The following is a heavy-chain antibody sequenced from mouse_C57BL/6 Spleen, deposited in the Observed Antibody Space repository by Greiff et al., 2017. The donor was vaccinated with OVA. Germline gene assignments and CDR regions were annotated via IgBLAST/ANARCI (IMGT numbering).Heavy chain of an antibody. Sequence: EVQRVESGGGLVQPGGSMKLSCVASGFTFSNYWMNWVRQSPEKGLEWVAQIRLKSDNYATHYAESVKGRFTISRDDSKSSVYLQMNNLRAEDTGIYYCTGALYDYDGVPYYFDYWGQGTTLTVSS. CDR1: GFTFSNYW. CDR2: IRLKSDNYAT. CDR3: TGALYDYDGVPYYFDY. D-gene: IGHD2-4*01. J-gene: IGHJ2*01. V-gene: IGHV6-3*01.